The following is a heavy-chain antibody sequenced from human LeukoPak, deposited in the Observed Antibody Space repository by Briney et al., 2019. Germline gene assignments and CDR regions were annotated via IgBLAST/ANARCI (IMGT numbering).Heavy chain of an antibody. CDR3: ARVSIKWELLPYFDY. Sequence: GASVKASCKASGYTFTGYYMHWVRQAPGQGLEWMGWINPNSGGTNYAQKFQGRVTMTRDTSISTAYMELSRLRSDDTAVYYCARVSIKWELLPYFDYWGQGTLVTVSS. CDR1: GYTFTGYY. D-gene: IGHD1-26*01. J-gene: IGHJ4*02. V-gene: IGHV1-2*02. CDR2: INPNSGGT.